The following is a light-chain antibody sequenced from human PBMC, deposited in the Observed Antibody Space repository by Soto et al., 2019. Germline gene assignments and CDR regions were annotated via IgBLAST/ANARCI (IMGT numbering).Light chain of an antibody. Sequence: QSALTQPPSASGTPGQRVSISCSGSSSNIGSGGATVTLYQQLPGTAPKLVIFSNNQRPSGVPDRFSGSKSGTSASLAISGLQSEDEAAYYCATWDDGLSGWLFGGGTKLTVL. CDR2: SNN. V-gene: IGLV1-44*01. J-gene: IGLJ3*02. CDR3: ATWDDGLSGWL. CDR1: SSNIGSGGAT.